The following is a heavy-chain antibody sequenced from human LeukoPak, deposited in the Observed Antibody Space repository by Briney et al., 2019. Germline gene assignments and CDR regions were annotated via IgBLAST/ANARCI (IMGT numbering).Heavy chain of an antibody. CDR2: VYYSGNT. CDR3: VRAGGYGDYVDY. Sequence: PSETLSLTCTVSGGPISSYDWSWIRQPPGKGLEWIGYVYYSGNTNYNPSLKSRVTISVDTSKNQFSLKLTSVTAADTAVYYCVRAGGYGDYVDYWGQGILVTVSS. CDR1: GGPISSYD. V-gene: IGHV4-59*01. J-gene: IGHJ4*02. D-gene: IGHD4-17*01.